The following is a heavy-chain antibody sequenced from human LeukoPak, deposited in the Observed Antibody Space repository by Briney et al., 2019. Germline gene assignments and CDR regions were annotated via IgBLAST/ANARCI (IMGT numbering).Heavy chain of an antibody. Sequence: SETLSLTCTVSGGSITSGDYYWIWIRQHQGKDLEWFGYIYYSGSTYYNPSHNSRAITSVDTSKTQFSLKVSSVTAADTAVYYCARGDDSSGYYYWYGLTFDYWGQGTLVTVSS. J-gene: IGHJ4*02. CDR2: IYYSGST. CDR3: ARGDDSSGYYYWYGLTFDY. CDR1: GGSITSGDYY. V-gene: IGHV4-31*03. D-gene: IGHD3-22*01.